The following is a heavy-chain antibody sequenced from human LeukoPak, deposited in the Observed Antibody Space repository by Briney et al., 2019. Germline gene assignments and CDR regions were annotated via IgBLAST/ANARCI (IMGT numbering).Heavy chain of an antibody. CDR1: GFTFSSYV. Sequence: GRSLRLSCAASGFTFSSYVMHWVRQAPGKGLEWVAVISYDGSNKYYADSVKGRFTISRDNSKNTLYLQMNSLRAEDTAVYYCAREAADYWGQGTLVTVSS. CDR3: AREAADY. J-gene: IGHJ4*02. CDR2: ISYDGSNK. V-gene: IGHV3-30-3*01.